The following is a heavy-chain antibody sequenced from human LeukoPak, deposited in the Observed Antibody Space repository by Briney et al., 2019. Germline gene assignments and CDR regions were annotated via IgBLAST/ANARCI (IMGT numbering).Heavy chain of an antibody. Sequence: PGRSLRLSCAASGFTFDDYAMHWVRQAPGKGVEWVSGISWNSGSIGYADSVKGRFTISRDNAKNSLYLQMNSLRAEDTALYYCAKDTHYYYYDMDVWGQGTTVTVSS. V-gene: IGHV3-9*01. J-gene: IGHJ6*02. CDR3: AKDTHYYYYDMDV. CDR1: GFTFDDYA. CDR2: ISWNSGSI.